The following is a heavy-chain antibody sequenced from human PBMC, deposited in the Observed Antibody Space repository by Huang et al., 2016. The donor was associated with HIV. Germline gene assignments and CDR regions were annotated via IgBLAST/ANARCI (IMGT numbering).Heavy chain of an antibody. V-gene: IGHV3-7*01. D-gene: IGHD1-7*01. Sequence: VESGGRLVQPGGSIRLSCVGSTFRFGAYWMSWVRQSPGKGVEWVANIKKDESEKYYVDSVKGRFNISRDNAKKVLCLEMNNVRVEDTATYYCATKTAAMDIWGQGTTVTVS. CDR3: ATKTAAMDI. J-gene: IGHJ6*02. CDR1: TFRFGAYW. CDR2: IKKDESEK.